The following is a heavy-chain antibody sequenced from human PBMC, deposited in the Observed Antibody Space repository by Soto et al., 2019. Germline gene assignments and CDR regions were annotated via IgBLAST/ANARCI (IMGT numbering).Heavy chain of an antibody. Sequence: QPGGSLRLSCAASGFTLSSYGMHWVRQAPGKGLEWVAVIWYDGSNKYYADSVKGRFTISRDNSKNTLYLQMNSLRAEDTAVYYCARDSLSIVVVPAAMSPYYYGMDVWGQGTTVTVSS. CDR1: GFTLSSYG. CDR2: IWYDGSNK. D-gene: IGHD2-2*01. V-gene: IGHV3-33*01. J-gene: IGHJ6*02. CDR3: ARDSLSIVVVPAAMSPYYYGMDV.